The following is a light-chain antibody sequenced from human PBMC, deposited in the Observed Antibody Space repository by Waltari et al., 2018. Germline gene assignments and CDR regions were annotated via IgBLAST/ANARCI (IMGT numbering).Light chain of an antibody. CDR1: SGHSSNI. CDR2: VNSVGSH. Sequence: QLVVTQSPPASAPLGASVKLTCTLSSGHSSNIVAWLQQRPEKGPRYLMKVNSVGSHIKGDDIPDRFSGSSSGAERYLTISSLQPDDEADYYCQTGGHGTWVFGGGTTLTVL. J-gene: IGLJ3*02. CDR3: QTGGHGTWV. V-gene: IGLV4-69*01.